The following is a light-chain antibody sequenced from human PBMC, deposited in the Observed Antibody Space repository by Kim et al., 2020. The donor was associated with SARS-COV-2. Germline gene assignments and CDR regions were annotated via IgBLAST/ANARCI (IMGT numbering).Light chain of an antibody. J-gene: IGKJ2*01. CDR3: QQYFTYTYT. CDR2: KAS. CDR1: QSIRSW. V-gene: IGKV1-5*03. Sequence: DIQMTQSPSTLSASVGDRVTITCRASQSIRSWLAWYQQKPGKAPKVLISKASTLETGVPSRFSGSGSGTEFTLTIGSLQPDDFAAYYCQQYFTYTYTFGQGTKLEI.